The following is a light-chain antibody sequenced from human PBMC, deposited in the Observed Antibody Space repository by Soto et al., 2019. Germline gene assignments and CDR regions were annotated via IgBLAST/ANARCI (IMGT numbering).Light chain of an antibody. CDR2: GDT. Sequence: QSVLTQPPSVSGSPGQRVTISCAGSSSNIGAGYDVHWYQQLPGTDPKLLIYGDTNRPSGVPDRFSGSKSGTSASLAITGLQSEDEADYYCQSYDSGHVVFGGGTKLTVL. CDR1: SSNIGAGYD. CDR3: QSYDSGHVV. J-gene: IGLJ2*01. V-gene: IGLV1-40*01.